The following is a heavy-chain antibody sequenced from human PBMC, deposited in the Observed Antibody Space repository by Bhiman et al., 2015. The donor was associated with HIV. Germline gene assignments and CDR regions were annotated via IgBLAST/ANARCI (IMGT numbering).Heavy chain of an antibody. J-gene: IGHJ6*02. Sequence: EVQLEESGGGLVKPGGSLRLSCAASGFTFSSYSMTWVRQAPGKGLEWVSSITSSSRYITYADSVKGRFTISRDNAKNSLYLQMNSLRAEDTAVFYCARDRPYNWNWGSYYYGMDVWGQGTTVTVSS. V-gene: IGHV3-21*03. CDR2: ITSSSRYI. CDR1: GFTFSSYS. CDR3: ARDRPYNWNWGSYYYGMDV. D-gene: IGHD1-7*01.